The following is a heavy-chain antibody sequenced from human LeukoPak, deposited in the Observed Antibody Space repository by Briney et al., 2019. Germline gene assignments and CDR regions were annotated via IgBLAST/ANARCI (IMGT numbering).Heavy chain of an antibody. CDR3: AKDQSRAMIVVVIMDY. CDR2: ISGSGGST. CDR1: GFTFSSYA. Sequence: GGSLRLSCAASGFTFSSYAMSWVRQAPGKGLEWVSAISGSGGSTYYADSVKGRFTISRDNSKNTLYLQMNSLRAEDTAVYYCAKDQSRAMIVVVIMDYWGQGTLVTVSS. J-gene: IGHJ4*02. D-gene: IGHD3-22*01. V-gene: IGHV3-23*01.